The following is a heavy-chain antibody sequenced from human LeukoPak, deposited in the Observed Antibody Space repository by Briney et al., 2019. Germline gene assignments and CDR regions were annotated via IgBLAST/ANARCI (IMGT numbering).Heavy chain of an antibody. CDR1: GFTFSSYS. CDR2: ISSSSSYI. V-gene: IGHV3-21*01. CDR3: ARDHGKYDFWSGYYKDYYYGMDV. Sequence: GGSLRLSCAASGFTFSSYSMNWVRQAPGKGLEWVSSISSSSSYIYYAGSVKGRFTISRDNAKNSLYLQMNSLRAEDTAVYYCARDHGKYDFWSGYYKDYYYGMDVWGQGTTVTVSS. J-gene: IGHJ6*02. D-gene: IGHD3-3*01.